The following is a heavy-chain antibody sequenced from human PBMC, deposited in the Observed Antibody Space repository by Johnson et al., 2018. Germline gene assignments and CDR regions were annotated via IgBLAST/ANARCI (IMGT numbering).Heavy chain of an antibody. Sequence: VQLVQSGGGVVQPGRSLRLTCAASGFTFSSYGLHWVRQAPGKGLEWVANIKQDGSEKYYVDSVKGRFTISRDNSKKSLYLQMSTLRVEDTATYYKPRGKYNDPIDIWGQGTMVIVSS. D-gene: IGHD3-16*01. J-gene: IGHJ3*02. CDR2: IKQDGSEK. V-gene: IGHV3-7*01. CDR3: PRGKYNDPIDI. CDR1: GFTFSSYG.